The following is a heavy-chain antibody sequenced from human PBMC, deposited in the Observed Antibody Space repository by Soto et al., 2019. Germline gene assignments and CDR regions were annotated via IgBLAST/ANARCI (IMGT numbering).Heavy chain of an antibody. D-gene: IGHD6-19*01. CDR1: RFIFSNYW. J-gene: IGHJ4*02. V-gene: IGHV3-33*08. Sequence: PGGSLRLSCTASRFIFSNYWMSWVRQAPGKGLEWVAVIWYDGSNKYYADSVKGRFTISRDNSKNTLYLQMNSLRAEDTAVYYCARDYSSGWLLEYWGQGTLVTV. CDR2: IWYDGSNK. CDR3: ARDYSSGWLLEY.